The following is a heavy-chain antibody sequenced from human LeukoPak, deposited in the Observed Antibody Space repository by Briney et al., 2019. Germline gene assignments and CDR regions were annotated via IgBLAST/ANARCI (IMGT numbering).Heavy chain of an antibody. V-gene: IGHV3-15*01. CDR2: IKSKTDGGTT. J-gene: IGHJ3*02. Sequence: GGSLRPSCAASGFTFSNAWMSWVRQAPGKGLEWVGRIKSKTDGGTTDYAAPVKGRFTISRDDSKNTLYLQMNSLKTEDTAVYYCTTEGVGARGAYAFDIWGQGTMVTVSS. D-gene: IGHD1-26*01. CDR1: GFTFSNAW. CDR3: TTEGVGARGAYAFDI.